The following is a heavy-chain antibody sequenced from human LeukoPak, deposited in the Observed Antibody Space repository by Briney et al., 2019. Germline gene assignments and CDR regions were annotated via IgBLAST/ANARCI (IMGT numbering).Heavy chain of an antibody. Sequence: ASVKVSCKASGYTLTSYYMHWVRQAPGQGREWMGIINPSGGSTSYAQKFQGRVTMTRDMSTSTVYMELSSLRSEDTAVYYCARMGSSTSFYYYMDVWGKGTTVTVSS. D-gene: IGHD2-2*01. CDR2: INPSGGST. CDR1: GYTLTSYY. CDR3: ARMGSSTSFYYYMDV. V-gene: IGHV1-46*01. J-gene: IGHJ6*03.